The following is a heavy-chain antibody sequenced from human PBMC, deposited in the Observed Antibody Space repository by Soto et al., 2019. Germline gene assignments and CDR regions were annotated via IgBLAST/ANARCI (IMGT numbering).Heavy chain of an antibody. J-gene: IGHJ4*02. CDR3: ASLEWESTGYADY. CDR2: IKRDGSEK. Sequence: EVQLVESGGGLVQPGGSLRLSCAASGFTFGSNWMSWVRQAPGKGLEWEANIKRDGSEKYYVDSVKGRFIISRDNAKNTLYLQMNSLRADDTAVYYCASLEWESTGYADYWGQGTLVTVSS. CDR1: GFTFGSNW. D-gene: IGHD3-3*01. V-gene: IGHV3-7*03.